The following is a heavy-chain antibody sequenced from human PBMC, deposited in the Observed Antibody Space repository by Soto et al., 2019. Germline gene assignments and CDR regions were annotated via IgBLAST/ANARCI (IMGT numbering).Heavy chain of an antibody. Sequence: GGSLRLSCAASGFTFSTHAMSWVRQAPGQGLEWVSTISGSADGTYYADSVKGRFTISRDNSKNTLHLEMNSLRAEDTAVFYCARVGTGYCSSTSCLYHFDYWGQGTQVTVSS. V-gene: IGHV3-23*01. D-gene: IGHD2-2*03. J-gene: IGHJ4*02. CDR1: GFTFSTHA. CDR3: ARVGTGYCSSTSCLYHFDY. CDR2: ISGSADGT.